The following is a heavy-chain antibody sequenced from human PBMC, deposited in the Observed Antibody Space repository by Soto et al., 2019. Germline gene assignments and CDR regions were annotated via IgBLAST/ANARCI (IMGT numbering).Heavy chain of an antibody. D-gene: IGHD1-7*01. Sequence: GASVKVSCKASGGTFSSYTISWVRQAPGQGLEWMGRIIPILGIANYADSVKGRFTISRDNSKSTLYLQMSSLRTEDTAVYYCARENYYFDYWGQGTLVTVSS. CDR1: GGTFSSYT. V-gene: IGHV1-69*04. CDR2: IIPILGIA. CDR3: ARENYYFDY. J-gene: IGHJ4*02.